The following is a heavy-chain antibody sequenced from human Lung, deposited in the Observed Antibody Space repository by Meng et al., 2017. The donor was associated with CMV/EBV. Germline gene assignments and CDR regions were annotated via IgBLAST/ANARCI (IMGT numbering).Heavy chain of an antibody. CDR3: AGGLYDFWSGYYYYGMDV. Sequence: SXXVSXXTSGYTFTGYYMHWVRQAPGQGLEWMGWINPNSGGTNYAQKFQGRVTMTRDTSISTAYMELSRLRSDDTAVYYCAGGLYDFWSGYYYYGMDVWXQGTXVTVAS. CDR2: INPNSGGT. J-gene: IGHJ6*02. CDR1: GYTFTGYY. D-gene: IGHD3-3*01. V-gene: IGHV1-2*02.